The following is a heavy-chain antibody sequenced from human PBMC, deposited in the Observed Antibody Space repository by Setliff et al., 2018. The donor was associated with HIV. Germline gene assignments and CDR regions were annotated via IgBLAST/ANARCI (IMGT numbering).Heavy chain of an antibody. D-gene: IGHD5-12*01. V-gene: IGHV1-18*01. CDR3: VRDEKRAAGGSMYYFDY. CDR1: GYMFGPYG. Sequence: ASVKVSCKASGYMFGPYGFSWVRQVPGQRPEWMGWITDDNRDTHSARNFQGRITLTTDISSNTAYMELTNLRSDDTALYFCVRDEKRAAGGSMYYFDYWGQGTLVTVSS. CDR2: ITDDNRDT. J-gene: IGHJ4*02.